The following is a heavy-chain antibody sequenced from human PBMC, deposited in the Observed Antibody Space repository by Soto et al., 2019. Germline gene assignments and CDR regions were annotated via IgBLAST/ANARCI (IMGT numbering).Heavy chain of an antibody. J-gene: IGHJ4*02. CDR2: IYYSGST. Sequence: QVQLQESGPGLVKPSQTLSLTCTVSGGSISSGGYYWSWIRQHPGKGLEWIGYIYYSGSTYYNPSLNIRVTISVDTSKNQFSLKLSSVTAADTAVYYCARKATVTTCFDYWGQGTLVTVSS. V-gene: IGHV4-31*03. D-gene: IGHD4-17*01. CDR1: GGSISSGGYY. CDR3: ARKATVTTCFDY.